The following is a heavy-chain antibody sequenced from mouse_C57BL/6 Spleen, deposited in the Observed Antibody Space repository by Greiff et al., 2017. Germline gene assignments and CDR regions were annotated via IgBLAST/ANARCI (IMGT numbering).Heavy chain of an antibody. CDR3: ARSGAYSNYVLYYAMDY. J-gene: IGHJ4*01. V-gene: IGHV1-55*01. CDR2: IYPGSGST. Sequence: QVQLQQPGAELVKPGASVKMSCKASGYTFTSYWITWVKQRPGQGLEWIGDIYPGSGSTNYNEKFKSKATLTVDTSSSTAYMQLSSLTSEDSAVYYCARSGAYSNYVLYYAMDYWGQGTSVTVSS. CDR1: GYTFTSYW. D-gene: IGHD2-5*01.